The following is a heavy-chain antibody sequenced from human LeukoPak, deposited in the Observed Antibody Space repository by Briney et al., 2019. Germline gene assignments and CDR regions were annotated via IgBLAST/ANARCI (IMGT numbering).Heavy chain of an antibody. CDR3: AKYQLRWLQQIYYFDY. D-gene: IGHD5-24*01. CDR1: GFTFSSYA. V-gene: IGHV3-23*01. Sequence: GGSLRLSCAASGFTFSSYAMSWVRQAPGKGLEWVSAISGSGGSTYYADSVRGRFTISRDNSKNTLYLQMNSLRAEDMAVYYCAKYQLRWLQQIYYFDYWGQGTLVTVSS. J-gene: IGHJ4*02. CDR2: ISGSGGST.